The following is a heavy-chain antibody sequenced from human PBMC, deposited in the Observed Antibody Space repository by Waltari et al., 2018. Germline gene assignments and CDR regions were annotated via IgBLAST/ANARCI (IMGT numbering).Heavy chain of an antibody. V-gene: IGHV4-4*07. CDR2: IYTSGST. D-gene: IGHD3-3*01. Sequence: QVQLQESGPGLVKPSETLSLTCTVSGGSISSYYWSWIRQPAGKGLEWIGRIYTSGSTTSNPSLKSRVTMSVDTSKNQFSLKLSSVTAADTAVYYCARGGTIRYYYYMDVWGKGTTVTISS. CDR1: GGSISSYY. CDR3: ARGGTIRYYYYMDV. J-gene: IGHJ6*03.